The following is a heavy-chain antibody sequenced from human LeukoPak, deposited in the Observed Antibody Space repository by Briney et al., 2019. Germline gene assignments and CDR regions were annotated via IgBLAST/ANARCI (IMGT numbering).Heavy chain of an antibody. D-gene: IGHD3-22*01. CDR3: AHSRGYYDQNWFDP. V-gene: IGHV2-5*01. Sequence: ESGPTLVKPTQTLTLTCTFSGFSLSTSGVGVGWIRQPPGKALEWLALIYWNDDKRYSPSLKSRLTITKDTSKNQVVLTMTNMGPVDTATYYCAHSRGYYDQNWFDPWGQGTLVTVSS. CDR2: IYWNDDK. J-gene: IGHJ5*02. CDR1: GFSLSTSGVG.